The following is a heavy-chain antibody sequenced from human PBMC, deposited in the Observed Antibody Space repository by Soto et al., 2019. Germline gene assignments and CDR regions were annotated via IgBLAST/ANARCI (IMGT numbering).Heavy chain of an antibody. CDR2: ISARGGSS. CDR1: GFSFSSYA. D-gene: IGHD2-15*01. Sequence: DVQLLESGGGLVQPGGSLRLSCAASGFSFSSYAMVWVRQAPGKGLEWVAVISARGGSSYFADSVKGRCTLSRDNSKNVLSREMNSLRAEDTDIYFCAKGSSEYIASVENWGQGTLVVVSS. CDR3: AKGSSEYIASVEN. J-gene: IGHJ4*02. V-gene: IGHV3-23*01.